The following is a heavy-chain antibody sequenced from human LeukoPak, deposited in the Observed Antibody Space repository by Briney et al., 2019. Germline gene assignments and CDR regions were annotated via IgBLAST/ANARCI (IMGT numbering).Heavy chain of an antibody. CDR3: AREAYYYDSSGNPADAFDI. D-gene: IGHD3-22*01. CDR1: GYTFTDYY. CDR2: INPNSGGT. Sequence: ASVKVSCKASGYTFTDYYMHWVRQAPGQGLEWMGWINPNSGGTNYAQKLQGRVTMTTDTSTSTAYMELRSLRSDDTAVYYCAREAYYYDSSGNPADAFDIWGQGTMVTVSS. J-gene: IGHJ3*02. V-gene: IGHV1-2*02.